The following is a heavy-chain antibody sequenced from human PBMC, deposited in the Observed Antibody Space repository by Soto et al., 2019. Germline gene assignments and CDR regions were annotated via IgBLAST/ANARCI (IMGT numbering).Heavy chain of an antibody. Sequence: RSLTCTVSGGSISSFYWSWIRQPPGKGLEWIGYISYSGNTNYNPSLKSRVTISEGTSKNQFSLRLRSVTAADTAVYYCARDSGITGTFDYWGQGTLVTVFS. D-gene: IGHD1-20*01. CDR2: ISYSGNT. CDR1: GGSISSFY. V-gene: IGHV4-59*01. J-gene: IGHJ4*02. CDR3: ARDSGITGTFDY.